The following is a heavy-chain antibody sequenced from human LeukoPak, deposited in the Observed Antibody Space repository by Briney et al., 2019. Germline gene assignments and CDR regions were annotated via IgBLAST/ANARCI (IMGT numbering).Heavy chain of an antibody. CDR1: GFTFSSYW. Sequence: PGGSLRLSCAASGFTFSSYWMNWVRQAPGKGLEWVANIKQDGSEKYYVDSVKGRFTISRDNAKNSLYLQMSSLRAEDTAVYYCARGRGFGSSMNGPFDYWGQGTLVTVSS. CDR2: IKQDGSEK. V-gene: IGHV3-7*01. D-gene: IGHD6-13*01. J-gene: IGHJ4*02. CDR3: ARGRGFGSSMNGPFDY.